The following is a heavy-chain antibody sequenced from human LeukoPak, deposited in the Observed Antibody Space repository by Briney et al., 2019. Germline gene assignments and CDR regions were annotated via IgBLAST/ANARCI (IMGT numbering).Heavy chain of an antibody. D-gene: IGHD6-19*01. CDR3: ARDRAVAGLFDY. J-gene: IGHJ4*02. CDR2: ISNSGSSI. V-gene: IGHV3-11*01. Sequence: GGSLRLSCAASGFSFSDYYMSWIRQAPGKGLEWVSYISNSGSSIYYKDSVKGRFAISRDNAKTSLYLQMNSLRAEDTAVYYCARDRAVAGLFDYWGQGTLVTVSS. CDR1: GFSFSDYY.